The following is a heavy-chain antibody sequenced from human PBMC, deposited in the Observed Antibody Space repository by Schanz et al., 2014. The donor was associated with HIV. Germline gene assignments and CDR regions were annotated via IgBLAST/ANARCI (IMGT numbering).Heavy chain of an antibody. CDR1: GFKFSDSW. V-gene: IGHV3-74*01. CDR2: IKYDGSWT. D-gene: IGHD3-3*01. J-gene: IGHJ5*01. Sequence: EQLVESGGGLVKPGGSLRVSCVASGFKFSDSWMHWVRQSPGRGLVWVSRIKYDGSWTDYADSVKGRFTISRDNAKNTVSLQMNRLRAEDTAVYYCVRDRVYSFWTGYEPFDSWGQGTLVTVSS. CDR3: VRDRVYSFWTGYEPFDS.